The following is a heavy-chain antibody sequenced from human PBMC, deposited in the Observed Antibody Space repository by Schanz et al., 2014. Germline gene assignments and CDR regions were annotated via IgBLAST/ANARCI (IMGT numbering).Heavy chain of an antibody. CDR2: IYYRGTT. J-gene: IGHJ5*02. V-gene: IGHV4-30-4*07. CDR3: ARERGRVPTPMPSWFDP. Sequence: QVQLQESGPGLVKPSQTLSLTCAVSGDSISGGGYSWSWIRQAPGGGLEWIGYIYYRGTTHYNPSLESRVTISIDKSPDQFALKLTSVTAADTAVYYCARERGRVPTPMPSWFDPWGQGTLVTVSS. D-gene: IGHD2-2*01. CDR1: GDSISGGGYS.